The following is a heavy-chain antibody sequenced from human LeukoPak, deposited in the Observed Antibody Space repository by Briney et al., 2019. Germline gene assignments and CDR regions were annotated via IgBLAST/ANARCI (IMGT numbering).Heavy chain of an antibody. CDR3: ARTTNSGSYWLGFGAFDI. CDR1: GGSISSYY. J-gene: IGHJ3*02. V-gene: IGHV4-59*12. Sequence: SETLSLTCTVSGGSISSYYWSWIRQPPGKGLEWIGYIYYSGSTNYNPSLKSRVTISVDTSKNQFSLKLSSVTAADTAVYYCARTTNSGSYWLGFGAFDIWGQGTMVTVSS. D-gene: IGHD1-26*01. CDR2: IYYSGST.